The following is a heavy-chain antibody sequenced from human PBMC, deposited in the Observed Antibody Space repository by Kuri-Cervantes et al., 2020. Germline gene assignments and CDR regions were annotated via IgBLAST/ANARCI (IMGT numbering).Heavy chain of an antibody. J-gene: IGHJ6*02. D-gene: IGHD3-9*01. Sequence: GGSLRLSCAASRFTFSSHDMHWVRQATGKGLEWVSAIGTAGDTYYPGSVKGRFTISRENAKNSLYLQMNSLRAGDTAVYYCARANYDILTPPAQNYYYGMDVWGQGTTVTVSS. CDR3: ARANYDILTPPAQNYYYGMDV. CDR1: RFTFSSHD. V-gene: IGHV3-13*01. CDR2: IGTAGDT.